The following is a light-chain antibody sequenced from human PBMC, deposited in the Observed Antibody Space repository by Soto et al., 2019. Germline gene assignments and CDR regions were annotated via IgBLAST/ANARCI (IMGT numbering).Light chain of an antibody. CDR2: DAS. J-gene: IGKJ5*01. Sequence: DIQMTQSPSSVSASVGDRVTVTCRASQTIGSWLAWYQQKPGRAPKLLIFDASSLESGVPSRFSGSGSGTEFTLTISSLQPDDFATYYCQQYNSYMYTFGQGTRLEIK. CDR3: QQYNSYMYT. CDR1: QTIGSW. V-gene: IGKV1-5*01.